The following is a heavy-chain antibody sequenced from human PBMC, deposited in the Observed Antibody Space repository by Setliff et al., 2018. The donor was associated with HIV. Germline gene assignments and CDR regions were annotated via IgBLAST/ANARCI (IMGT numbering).Heavy chain of an antibody. CDR2: LHTSTGKP. D-gene: IGHD3-22*01. Sequence: ASVKVSCKASGYSFTTYSINWLRQAPGQGPEWMGWLHTSTGKPTYVRDFTGRFVFSLDTSVNTAFLQISDLKTEDTAVYYCARNSPFPPSSGAHFDFWGPGTLVTVSS. V-gene: IGHV7-4-1*02. CDR3: ARNSPFPPSSGAHFDF. J-gene: IGHJ4*02. CDR1: GYSFTTYS.